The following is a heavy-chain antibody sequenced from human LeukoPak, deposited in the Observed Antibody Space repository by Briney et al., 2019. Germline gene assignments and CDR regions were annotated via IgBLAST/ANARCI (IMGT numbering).Heavy chain of an antibody. V-gene: IGHV3-74*01. J-gene: IGHJ5*01. CDR2: INPDGSST. CDR1: GFTFSNHW. D-gene: IGHD3-10*01. CDR3: VKDLGGFRDS. Sequence: GGSLRLSCAASGFTFSNHWMHWVRQAPGKGLAWVSRINPDGSSTSYADSVKGRFTISRDNAKNTLYLQMNSLRAEDTVVYYCVKDLGGFRDSCGQGTLVTVPS.